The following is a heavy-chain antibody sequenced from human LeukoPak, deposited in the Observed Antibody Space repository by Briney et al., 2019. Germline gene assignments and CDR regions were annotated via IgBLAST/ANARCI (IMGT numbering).Heavy chain of an antibody. J-gene: IGHJ5*02. CDR2: IYYSGST. CDR3: ATLPLDLLYYDP. CDR1: GGSISSGDYY. D-gene: IGHD2-8*01. V-gene: IGHV4-30-4*01. Sequence: SETLSLTRTVSGGSISSGDYYWSWIRQPPGKGLEWIGYIYYSGSTYYNPSLKSRVTISVDTSKNQFSLKLSSVTAADTAVYYCATLPLDLLYYDPWGQGTLVTVSS.